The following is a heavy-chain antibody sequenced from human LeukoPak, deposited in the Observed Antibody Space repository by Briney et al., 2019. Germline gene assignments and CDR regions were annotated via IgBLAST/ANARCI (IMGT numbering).Heavy chain of an antibody. V-gene: IGHV3-21*01. CDR3: ARGVLATPTSSGWYDWFDP. Sequence: GGSLRLSCAASGFTFSSYSMNWVRQAPGKGLEWVSSISSSSSYIYYADSVRGRFTISRDNAKNSLYLQMNSLRAEDTAVYYCARGVLATPTSSGWYDWFDPWGQGTLVTVSS. CDR2: ISSSSSYI. CDR1: GFTFSSYS. J-gene: IGHJ5*02. D-gene: IGHD6-19*01.